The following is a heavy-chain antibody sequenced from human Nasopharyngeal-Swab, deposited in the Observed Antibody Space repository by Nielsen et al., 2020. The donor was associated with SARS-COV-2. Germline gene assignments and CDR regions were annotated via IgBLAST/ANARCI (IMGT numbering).Heavy chain of an antibody. Sequence: ASVKVSCKASGYTFVSHGISWVRQAPGQGLEWMGWINAGNGDTKYSQKIQDRVTITSDTSATTVYMQLSSLTSEDTAVYFCARDRTFVAGAPPFDIWGQGTMVTVSS. J-gene: IGHJ3*02. CDR2: INAGNGDT. V-gene: IGHV1-3*01. CDR1: GYTFVSHG. D-gene: IGHD3-16*01. CDR3: ARDRTFVAGAPPFDI.